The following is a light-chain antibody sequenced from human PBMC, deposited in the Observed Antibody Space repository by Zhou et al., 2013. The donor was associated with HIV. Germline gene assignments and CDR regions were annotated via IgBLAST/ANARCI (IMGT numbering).Light chain of an antibody. Sequence: EIVLTQSPGSLSLFPGERATLSCRASERVSSSYIAWYQQKPGQAPRLLIYDASNRATGIPARFSGSGSGTDFTLTISSLEPEDFAVYYCQQRSNWPLTFGGGTKVEIK. CDR2: DAS. CDR1: ERVSSSY. J-gene: IGKJ4*01. CDR3: QQRSNWPLT. V-gene: IGKV3D-20*02.